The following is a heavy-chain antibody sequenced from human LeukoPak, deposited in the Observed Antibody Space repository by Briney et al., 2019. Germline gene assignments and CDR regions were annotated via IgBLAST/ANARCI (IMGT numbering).Heavy chain of an antibody. CDR1: GGSISSYY. CDR2: IYYSGST. Sequence: SETLSLTCTVSGGSISSYYWSWIRQPPGKGLEWIGYIYYSGSTNYNPSLKSRVTISVDTSKNQFSLKLSSVTAADTAVYYCARHAGPLAYCGGDCYFQPVQPDSPHYFDYWGQGTLVTVSS. D-gene: IGHD2-21*02. V-gene: IGHV4-59*08. J-gene: IGHJ4*02. CDR3: ARHAGPLAYCGGDCYFQPVQPDSPHYFDY.